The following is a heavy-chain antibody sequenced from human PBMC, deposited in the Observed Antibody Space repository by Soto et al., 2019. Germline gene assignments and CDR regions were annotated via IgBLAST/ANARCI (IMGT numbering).Heavy chain of an antibody. V-gene: IGHV1-18*01. D-gene: IGHD1-1*01. CDR1: GYTLTNYG. J-gene: IGHJ5*02. CDR3: VRDWQLAP. CDR2: ISGHNGNT. Sequence: QVQLVQSGDEVKKPGASVKVSCRASGYTLTNYGISWVRQAPGQGLFWMGWISGHNGNTLYAQNVQGRLALTRDTAVNSANMELMSLKIDDTAMYYCVRDWQLAPWGQGTLVTVSS.